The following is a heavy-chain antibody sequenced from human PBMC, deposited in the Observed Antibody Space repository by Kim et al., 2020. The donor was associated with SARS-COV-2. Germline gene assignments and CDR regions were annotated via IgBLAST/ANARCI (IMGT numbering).Heavy chain of an antibody. J-gene: IGHJ5*02. V-gene: IGHV1-69*04. D-gene: IGHD2-2*01. CDR3: ARDPLVPYCSSTSCYNWFDP. CDR1: GGTSSSYA. CDR2: IIPILGIA. Sequence: SVKVSCKASGGTSSSYAISWVRQAPGQGLEWMGRIIPILGIANYAQKFQGRVTITADKSTSTAYMELSSLRSEDTAVYYCARDPLVPYCSSTSCYNWFDPWGQGTLVTVSS.